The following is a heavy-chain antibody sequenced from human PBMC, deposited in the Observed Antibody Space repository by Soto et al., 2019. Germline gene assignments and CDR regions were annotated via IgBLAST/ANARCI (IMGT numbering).Heavy chain of an antibody. CDR1: GFTFSDHY. J-gene: IGHJ4*02. V-gene: IGHV3-72*01. Sequence: EVQLVESGGGLVQPGGSLRLSCAASGFTFSDHYMDWVRQAPGKGLEWVGRTRNKANSYTTEYAASVKGRFTISRDDSKNSLYLQMNSLKTEDTAVYYCAREGGSYYEIAYWGQGTLVTVSS. D-gene: IGHD1-26*01. CDR3: AREGGSYYEIAY. CDR2: TRNKANSYTT.